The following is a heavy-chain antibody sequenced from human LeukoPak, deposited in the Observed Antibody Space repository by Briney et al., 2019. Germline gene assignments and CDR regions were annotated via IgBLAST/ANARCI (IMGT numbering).Heavy chain of an antibody. Sequence: ASVKVSCKASGYTFTSYDINWVRQATGQGLEWMGWMNPNSGNTGYAQKFQGRVTITRNTSISTAYMELCSLRSEDTAVYYCARKLVGATDFDYWGQGTLVTVSS. CDR3: ARKLVGATDFDY. D-gene: IGHD1-26*01. J-gene: IGHJ4*02. V-gene: IGHV1-8*03. CDR1: GYTFTSYD. CDR2: MNPNSGNT.